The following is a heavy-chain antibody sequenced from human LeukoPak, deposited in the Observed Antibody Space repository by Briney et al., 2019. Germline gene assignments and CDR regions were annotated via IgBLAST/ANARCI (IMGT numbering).Heavy chain of an antibody. D-gene: IGHD2-2*01. J-gene: IGHJ4*02. CDR3: ARILYCSSTSCMPDY. CDR1: GGSFSGYY. V-gene: IGHV4-34*01. Sequence: SETLSLTCAVYGGSFSGYYWSWIRQPPGKGLEWIGEINHSGSTNYNPSLKSRVTISVDTSKNQFSLKLSSVTAADTAVYYCARILYCSSTSCMPDYWGQGALVTVSS. CDR2: INHSGST.